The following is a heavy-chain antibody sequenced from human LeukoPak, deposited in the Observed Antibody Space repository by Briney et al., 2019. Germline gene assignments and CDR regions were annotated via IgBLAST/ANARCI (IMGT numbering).Heavy chain of an antibody. Sequence: TSETLSLTCTVSGYSISSGYYWGWIRQPPGKGLEWIGSIYHSGSTYYNPSLKSRVTISVDTSKNQFSLKLSSATAADTAVYYCARRRPLMYSSSWYGYWGQGTLVTVSS. CDR1: GYSISSGYY. CDR3: ARRRPLMYSSSWYGY. CDR2: IYHSGST. V-gene: IGHV4-38-2*02. J-gene: IGHJ4*02. D-gene: IGHD6-13*01.